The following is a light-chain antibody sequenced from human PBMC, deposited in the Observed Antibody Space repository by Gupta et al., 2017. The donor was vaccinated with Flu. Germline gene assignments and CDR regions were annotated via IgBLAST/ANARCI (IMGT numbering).Light chain of an antibody. CDR2: EVS. Sequence: QSALTHPAYVSGSPGQSTPTSCTEPNSDVGSYNLVSWYQQHPGKAPKLMIYEVSKRPSGVSNRFSGSKSGTTASLAITGLQAEDEADCYCSSYTVTGGRLVFGGGTKLTVL. CDR3: SSYTVTGGRLV. J-gene: IGLJ2*01. CDR1: NSDVGSYNL. V-gene: IGLV2-23*02.